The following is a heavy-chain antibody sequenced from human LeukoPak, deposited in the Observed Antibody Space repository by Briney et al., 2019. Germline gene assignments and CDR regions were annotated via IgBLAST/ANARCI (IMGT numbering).Heavy chain of an antibody. Sequence: PSETLSLTCTVSGGSMSSSSYYWGWIRQPPGKGLEWIGSIYRSGSTNYNPSLKSRVTISVDTSQNQFSLKVNSVTAADTAVYYCARGDCSSTICYSPMDVGGKGTTVTVSS. CDR2: IYRSGST. CDR1: GGSMSSSSYY. D-gene: IGHD2-2*01. J-gene: IGHJ6*03. V-gene: IGHV4-39*07. CDR3: ARGDCSSTICYSPMDV.